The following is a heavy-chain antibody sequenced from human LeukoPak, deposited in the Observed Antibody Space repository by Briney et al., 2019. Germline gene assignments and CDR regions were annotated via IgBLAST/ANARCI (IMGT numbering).Heavy chain of an antibody. D-gene: IGHD6-19*01. CDR3: ARDRWLDF. Sequence: SETLSLTCTASGASISSYYWSWVRQPPGEGLGWIGYIYYTGSTNYNPSLKSRVTLSVDTSKNQLSLNLRSVTAADTAVYYCARDRWLDFWGQGTLVTVSS. V-gene: IGHV4-59*01. CDR2: IYYTGST. CDR1: GASISSYY. J-gene: IGHJ4*02.